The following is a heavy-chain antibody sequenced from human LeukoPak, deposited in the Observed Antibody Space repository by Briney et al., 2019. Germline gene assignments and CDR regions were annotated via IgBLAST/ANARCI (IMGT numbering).Heavy chain of an antibody. Sequence: QPGGSLRLSCAASGFTFSSYGMRWVRQAPGKGLEWVAVIWYDGSNKYYADSVKGRFTISRDNSKNTLYLQMNSLRAEDTAVYYCARAPPTYYYDSSGYVDYWGREPWSPSPQ. V-gene: IGHV3-33*01. J-gene: IGHJ4*02. CDR1: GFTFSSYG. D-gene: IGHD3-22*01. CDR3: ARAPPTYYYDSSGYVDY. CDR2: IWYDGSNK.